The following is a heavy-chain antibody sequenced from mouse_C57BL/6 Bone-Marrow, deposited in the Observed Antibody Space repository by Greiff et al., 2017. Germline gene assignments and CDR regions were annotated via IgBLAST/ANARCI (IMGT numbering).Heavy chain of an antibody. CDR1: GFTFSDYY. V-gene: IGHV5-16*01. CDR3: ARDQDYYGSSYLYFDV. D-gene: IGHD1-1*01. CDR2: INYDGSST. Sequence: EVQVVESEGGLVQPGSSMKLSCTASGFTFSDYYMAWVRQVPEKGLEWVANINYDGSSTYYLDSLKSRFIISRDNAKNILYLQMSSLKSEDTATYYCARDQDYYGSSYLYFDVWGTGTTVTVSS. J-gene: IGHJ1*03.